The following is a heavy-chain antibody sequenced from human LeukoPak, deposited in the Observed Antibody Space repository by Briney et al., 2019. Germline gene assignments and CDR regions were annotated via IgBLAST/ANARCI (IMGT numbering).Heavy chain of an antibody. Sequence: ASVKVSCKASGYTFTSYGISWVRQAPGQRLEWMGWINAGNGNTKYSQKFQGRVTITRDTSASTAYMELSSLRSEDTAVYYCASSSGWTSYDAFDIWGQGTMVTVSS. J-gene: IGHJ3*02. CDR3: ASSSGWTSYDAFDI. V-gene: IGHV1-3*01. D-gene: IGHD6-19*01. CDR2: INAGNGNT. CDR1: GYTFTSYG.